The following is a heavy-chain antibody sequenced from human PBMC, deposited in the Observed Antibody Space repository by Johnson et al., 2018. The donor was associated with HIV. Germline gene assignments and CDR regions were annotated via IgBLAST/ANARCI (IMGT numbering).Heavy chain of an antibody. Sequence: VQLVESGGGLVQPGGSLKLSCAASGFTLSGSHIHWVRQASGKGLEWVGRVRTEAKNHATAYAASVTGRFSISRDNSKNTLYLQMNSLRVEDTAVYYCAKELAADGVDAFDIWGQGTMVTVSS. CDR3: AKELAADGVDAFDI. D-gene: IGHD6-13*01. J-gene: IGHJ3*02. CDR2: VRTEAKNHAT. CDR1: GFTLSGSH. V-gene: IGHV3-73*01.